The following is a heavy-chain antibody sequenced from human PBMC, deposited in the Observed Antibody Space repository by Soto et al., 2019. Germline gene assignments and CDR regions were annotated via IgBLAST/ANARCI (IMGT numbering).Heavy chain of an antibody. CDR2: INPDSGAT. CDR1: GYSFTGYD. CDR3: ARGDYGTGGYPFPYFDY. V-gene: IGHV1-2*02. Sequence: ASVKVSCKASGYSFTGYDIHWVRQAPGQGLEWMGWINPDSGATNYAQNFQGRVTLTSDMSISTASMDLTSLTSDDTAVYYCARGDYGTGGYPFPYFDYWGQGTLVTVSS. D-gene: IGHD2-8*02. J-gene: IGHJ4*02.